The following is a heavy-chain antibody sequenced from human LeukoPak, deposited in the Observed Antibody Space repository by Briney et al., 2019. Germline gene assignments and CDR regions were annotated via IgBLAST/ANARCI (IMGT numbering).Heavy chain of an antibody. CDR2: ISWDGGST. D-gene: IGHD3-22*01. CDR3: AKDMIPSDGQSFSSGYFDY. CDR1: GFTFDDYT. V-gene: IGHV3-43*01. Sequence: GGSLRLSCAASGFTFDDYTMHWVRQAPGKGLEWVSLISWDGGSTYYADSVKGRFTISRDNSKNSLYLQMNSLRTEDTALYYCAKDMIPSDGQSFSSGYFDYWGQGTLVTVSS. J-gene: IGHJ4*02.